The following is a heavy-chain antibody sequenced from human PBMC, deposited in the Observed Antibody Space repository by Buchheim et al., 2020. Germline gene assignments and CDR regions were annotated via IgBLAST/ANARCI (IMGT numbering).Heavy chain of an antibody. CDR3: AKPDYDILTGYSTEAFDI. D-gene: IGHD3-9*01. CDR2: ISGSGGST. J-gene: IGHJ3*02. Sequence: EVQLLESGGGLVQPGGSLRLSCAASGFTFSSYAMSWVRQAPGKGLEWVSAISGSGGSTYYADSVKGRFTLSRDNSKNTLYLQMNSLRAEDTAVYYCAKPDYDILTGYSTEAFDIWGQGT. CDR1: GFTFSSYA. V-gene: IGHV3-23*01.